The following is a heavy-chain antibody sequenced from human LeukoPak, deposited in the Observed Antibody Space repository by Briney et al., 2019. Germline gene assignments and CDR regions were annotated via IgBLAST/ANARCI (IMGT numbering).Heavy chain of an antibody. CDR1: GYTFTGYY. J-gene: IGHJ4*02. V-gene: IGHV1-2*02. Sequence: ASVKVSCKASGYTFTGYYMHWVRQAPGQGLEWMGWINPNSGGTNYAQKFQGRVTMTRDTSISTAYMELSRLRSDDTAVYYCARISGLSEWEPTPYWGQGTLVTVSS. D-gene: IGHD1-26*01. CDR2: INPNSGGT. CDR3: ARISGLSEWEPTPY.